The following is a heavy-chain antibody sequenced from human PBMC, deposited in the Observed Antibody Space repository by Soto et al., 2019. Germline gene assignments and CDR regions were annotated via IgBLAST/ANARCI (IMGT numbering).Heavy chain of an antibody. CDR1: GYSFTSYW. V-gene: IGHV5-10-1*01. Sequence: PGASLKISCKGSGYSFTSYWISWVRQMPGKGLEWMGRIDPSDSYTNYSPSFRGHVTISADKSISTAYLQWSSLKASDTAMYYCARRGSSSWEDYYYYGMDVWGQGTTVTVSS. D-gene: IGHD6-13*01. CDR2: IDPSDSYT. CDR3: ARRGSSSWEDYYYYGMDV. J-gene: IGHJ6*02.